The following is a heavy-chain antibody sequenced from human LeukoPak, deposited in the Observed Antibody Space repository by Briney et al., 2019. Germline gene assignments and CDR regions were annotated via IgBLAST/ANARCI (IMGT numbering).Heavy chain of an antibody. J-gene: IGHJ4*02. CDR1: GITLSNYG. V-gene: IGHV3-23*01. Sequence: GGALRLSCAVSGITLSNYGMSGVRQAAGKGVEWVAGLSGSGGGTNYADSVKGRFTISRDNAKNTLYLQMNSLRAEDTAVYFCAKRGVVIRVILVGFHKEAYYFDSWGQGALVTVSS. D-gene: IGHD3-10*01. CDR3: AKRGVVIRVILVGFHKEAYYFDS. CDR2: LSGSGGGT.